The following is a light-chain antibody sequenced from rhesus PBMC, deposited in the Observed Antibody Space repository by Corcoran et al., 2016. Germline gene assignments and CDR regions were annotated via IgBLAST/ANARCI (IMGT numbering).Light chain of an antibody. V-gene: IGKV3-10*01. Sequence: QVILTQSPATLSLSPGERATLSCRASQSVSSYLAWYQQKPGQAPRLLSYGASSRATGIPERFSGSGSGTDCTLTISRLEPEDVGVYHCYQHSSGYSFGQGTKVEIK. CDR1: QSVSSY. J-gene: IGKJ2*01. CDR3: YQHSSGYS. CDR2: GAS.